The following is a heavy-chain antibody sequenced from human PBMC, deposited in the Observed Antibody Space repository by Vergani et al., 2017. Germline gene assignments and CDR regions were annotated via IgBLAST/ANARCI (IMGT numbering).Heavy chain of an antibody. V-gene: IGHV4-31*03. CDR2: IYYTGNT. J-gene: IGHJ4*02. CDR1: GGYINSGGYY. Sequence: VQLQESGPGLVKPSQTLSLTCTVSGGYINSGGYYLSWIRQHPVKGLEWIGYIYYTGNTYYNPSLKSRVTISTDTSKQRFSLNLSSVTAADTAFYYCARGNGDFVYFDYWGQGTLVTVSS. CDR3: ARGNGDFVYFDY. D-gene: IGHD4-17*01.